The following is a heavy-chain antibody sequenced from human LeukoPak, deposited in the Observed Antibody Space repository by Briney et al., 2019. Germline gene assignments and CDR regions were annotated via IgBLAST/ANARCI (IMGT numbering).Heavy chain of an antibody. V-gene: IGHV4-34*01. J-gene: IGHJ4*02. CDR2: FNHSGST. D-gene: IGHD3-3*01. CDR3: ARLGSRFWSGPGAFFDY. Sequence: TGIRRPPGKGRNGMGEFNHSGSTNYNPSLKSRVTISVDTSKNQFSLKLSSVTAADTAVYYCARLGSRFWSGPGAFFDYWGQGTLVTVSS.